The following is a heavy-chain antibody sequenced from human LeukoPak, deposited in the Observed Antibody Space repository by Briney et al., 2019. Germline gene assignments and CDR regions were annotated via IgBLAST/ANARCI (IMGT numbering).Heavy chain of an antibody. CDR3: ARSGRYSSSWYDAFDI. V-gene: IGHV4-34*01. CDR1: GGSFSGYY. D-gene: IGHD6-13*01. J-gene: IGHJ3*02. CDR2: INHSGST. Sequence: PSETLSLTCAVYGGSFSGYYWSWIRQPPGKGLEWIGEINHSGSTNYNPSLKSRVTISVDTSKNQFSLKLSSVTAADTPVYYCARSGRYSSSWYDAFDIWGQGTMVTVSS.